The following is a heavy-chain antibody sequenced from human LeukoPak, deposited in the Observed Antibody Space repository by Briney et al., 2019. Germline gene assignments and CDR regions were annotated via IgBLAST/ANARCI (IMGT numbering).Heavy chain of an antibody. Sequence: SETLSLTCTVSGGSISSGSYYWGWIRQPPVKGLEWIGNIYHSGRTYYNPSLKSRVTISVDTSKNQFSLRLNSVTAADTAVYSCARLRVRGYGYGPWEGPTWLDYWGQGTLVTVSS. CDR2: IYHSGRT. CDR3: ARLRVRGYGYGPWEGPTWLDY. V-gene: IGHV4-39*07. CDR1: GGSISSGSYY. D-gene: IGHD5-18*01. J-gene: IGHJ4*02.